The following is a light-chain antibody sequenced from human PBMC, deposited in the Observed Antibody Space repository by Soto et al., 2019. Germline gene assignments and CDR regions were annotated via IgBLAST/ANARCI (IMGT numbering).Light chain of an antibody. CDR1: QGIGNA. CDR3: QHYNWYSEA. J-gene: IGKJ1*01. CDR2: GAS. Sequence: AIQMTQSPSSLSVSVGDRVTISCRASQGIGNALGWYQQKPEKPPNVLIYGASNLQSGVPPRFSGSGSGTDFTLVSSSLQPEDSATYYCQHYNWYSEAFGQGTKVDIK. V-gene: IGKV1-6*01.